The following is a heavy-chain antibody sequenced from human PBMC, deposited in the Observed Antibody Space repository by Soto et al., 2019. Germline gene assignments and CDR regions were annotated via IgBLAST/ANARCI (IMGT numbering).Heavy chain of an antibody. CDR1: GFTFSEYE. V-gene: IGHV3-48*03. Sequence: GGSLRLSCVASGFTFSEYEINWVRQAPGKGLEWISYISSSGSAVYYADSVKGRFTISRDNAKNSVFLHVNSLGAEDASVYYCARFKSYTSAWSYWGQGTLVTVSS. J-gene: IGHJ4*02. CDR3: ARFKSYTSAWSY. CDR2: ISSSGSAV. D-gene: IGHD6-13*01.